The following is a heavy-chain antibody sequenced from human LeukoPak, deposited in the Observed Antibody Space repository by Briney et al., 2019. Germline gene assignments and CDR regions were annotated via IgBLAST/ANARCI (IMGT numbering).Heavy chain of an antibody. V-gene: IGHV3-64*04. J-gene: IGHJ4*02. D-gene: IGHD3-9*01. CDR1: GFTFSSYA. CDR3: ARGTGYYIDLLDY. CDR2: ITSNGGST. Sequence: PGGSLRLSCSASGFTFSSYAMNWVRQAPGKGLEYVSAITSNGGSTYYADSVKGRFTVSRDNAKNTLYLQMNSLRAEDTSVYYCARGTGYYIDLLDYWGQGTLVTVSS.